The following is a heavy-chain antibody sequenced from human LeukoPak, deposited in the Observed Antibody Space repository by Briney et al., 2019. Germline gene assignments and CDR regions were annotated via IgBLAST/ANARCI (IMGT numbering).Heavy chain of an antibody. CDR1: GFTVTSNY. D-gene: IGHD3-10*01. Sequence: GGSLRLSCAASGFTVTSNYMSCVRQTPGQWRLEWVSVIYTDGRTFYTGSVTGRFTISRDNSKNTLYLQMNSLRAEDTAVYYCARGQIYGTGSYFFDHWGQGTLVTVSS. V-gene: IGHV3-66*01. CDR2: IYTDGRT. J-gene: IGHJ4*02. CDR3: ARGQIYGTGSYFFDH.